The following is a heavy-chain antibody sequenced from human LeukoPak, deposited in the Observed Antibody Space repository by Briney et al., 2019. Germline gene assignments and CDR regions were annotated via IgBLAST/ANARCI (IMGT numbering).Heavy chain of an antibody. J-gene: IGHJ4*02. CDR2: IYPDDSDT. V-gene: IGHV5-51*01. D-gene: IGHD6-13*01. Sequence: GESLKISCKGSGYSFSNYWIGWVRQMPGKGLEWMGGIYPDDSDTRYSPSFQGQVTISADKSISTAYLQWSSLKASDTAMYYCARATGYSSSRSFDHWGQGTLVTVSS. CDR1: GYSFSNYW. CDR3: ARATGYSSSRSFDH.